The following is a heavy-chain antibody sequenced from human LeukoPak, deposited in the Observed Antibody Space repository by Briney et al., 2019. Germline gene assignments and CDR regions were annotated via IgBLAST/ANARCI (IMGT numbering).Heavy chain of an antibody. CDR3: ARGRGAARRNWFDP. CDR1: GYTFTSYD. CDR2: MNPNSGNT. V-gene: IGHV1-8*01. J-gene: IGHJ5*02. Sequence: ASVKVSRKASGYTFTSYDINWVRQATGQGLEWMGWMNPNSGNTGYAQKFQGRVTMTRNTSISTAYMELSSLRSEDTAVYYCARGRGAARRNWFDPWGQGTLVTVSS. D-gene: IGHD6-6*01.